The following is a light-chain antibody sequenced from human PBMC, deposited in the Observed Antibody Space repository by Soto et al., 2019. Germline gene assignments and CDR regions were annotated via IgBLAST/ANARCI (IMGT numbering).Light chain of an antibody. Sequence: ISCTGSSSNIGAGYDVHWYQQLPGTAPKLLIYDNSNRSSGVPDRFSGSKSGTSSSLAITGLQADDEADYYCQSYDSSLSAYVFGTGTKGTVL. CDR3: QSYDSSLSAYV. CDR1: SSNIGAGYD. J-gene: IGLJ1*01. CDR2: DNS. V-gene: IGLV1-40*01.